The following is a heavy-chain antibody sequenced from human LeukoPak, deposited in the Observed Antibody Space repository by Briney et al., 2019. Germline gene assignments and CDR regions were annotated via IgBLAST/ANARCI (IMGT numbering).Heavy chain of an antibody. CDR1: GFKFSSYS. D-gene: IGHD1-1*01. CDR3: VRGAAEVLITTDSWFDP. J-gene: IGHJ5*02. V-gene: IGHV3-21*01. CDR2: ISTSSSYI. Sequence: GGSLRLSCAASGFKFSSYSMNWVRQAPGKGLQWVASISTSSSYIYYADSLKDRFTISRDNAKNSVFLHVNSLRVEDTAVYYCVRGAAEVLITTDSWFDPWGQGTLVTVSS.